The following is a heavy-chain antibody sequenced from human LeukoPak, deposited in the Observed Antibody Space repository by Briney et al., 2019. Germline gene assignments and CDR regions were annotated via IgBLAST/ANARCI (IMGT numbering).Heavy chain of an antibody. J-gene: IGHJ5*02. V-gene: IGHV3-21*01. CDR3: ARDGSGWSGWFDP. CDR1: GFTLSSYN. Sequence: GGSLRLSCAASGFTLSSYNMNWVRQAPGKGLEWVSSISSSSSYIYYADSVKGRLTISRDNAKNSLFLQMNSLRAEDTAVYYCARDGSGWSGWFDPWGQGTLVTVSS. CDR2: ISSSSSYI. D-gene: IGHD6-19*01.